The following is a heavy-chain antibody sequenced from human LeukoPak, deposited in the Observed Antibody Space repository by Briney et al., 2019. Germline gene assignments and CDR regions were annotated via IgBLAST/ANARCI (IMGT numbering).Heavy chain of an antibody. J-gene: IGHJ4*02. CDR1: GGTFISYA. Sequence: ASVKVSCKASGGTFISYAISWVRQAPGQGLEWMGRIIPIFGIANYAQKFQGRVTITADKSTSTAYMELSSLRSEDTAVYYCAREGVFGPLLLDYWGQGTLVTVSS. D-gene: IGHD3/OR15-3a*01. V-gene: IGHV1-69*04. CDR3: AREGVFGPLLLDY. CDR2: IIPIFGIA.